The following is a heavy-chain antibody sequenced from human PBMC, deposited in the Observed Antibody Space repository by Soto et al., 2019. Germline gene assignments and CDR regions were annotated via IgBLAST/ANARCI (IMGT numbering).Heavy chain of an antibody. Sequence: SETLSLTCTVSGGSISSSSYYWGWIRQPPGKGLEWIGSIYYSGSTYYNPSLKSRVTISVDTSKNQFSLKLSSVTAADTAVYYCARRRNGGYGSGTRRFDPWGQGTLVTVSS. CDR2: IYYSGST. CDR1: GGSISSSSYY. J-gene: IGHJ5*02. CDR3: ARRRNGGYGSGTRRFDP. D-gene: IGHD3-10*01. V-gene: IGHV4-39*01.